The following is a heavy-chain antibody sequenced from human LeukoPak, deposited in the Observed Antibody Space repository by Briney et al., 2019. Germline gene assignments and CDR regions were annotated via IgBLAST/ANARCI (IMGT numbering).Heavy chain of an antibody. CDR2: INHSGST. D-gene: IGHD5-18*01. J-gene: IGHJ4*02. CDR3: ARRSYSYCG. V-gene: IGHV4-34*01. Sequence: SETLSLTCAVYGGSFSGYYWSWIRQPPGKGLEWIGEINHSGSTNYNPSLKSRVTISVDTSENQFSLKLSSVTAADTAVYYCARRSYSYCGWGQGTPVTVSS. CDR1: GGSFSGYY.